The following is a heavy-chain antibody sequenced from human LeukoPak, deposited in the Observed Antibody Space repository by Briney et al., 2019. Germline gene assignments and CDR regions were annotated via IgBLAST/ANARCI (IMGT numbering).Heavy chain of an antibody. Sequence: GGSLRLSCAASGFTFSSYSMNWVRQAPGKGLEWVSSISSSSSYISYADSVKGRFTISRDNAKNSLYLQMNSLRAEDTAVYYCARVPGEHFQHWGQGTLDTVSS. CDR1: GFTFSSYS. CDR2: ISSSSSYI. V-gene: IGHV3-21*01. J-gene: IGHJ1*01. CDR3: ARVPGEHFQH. D-gene: IGHD3-10*01.